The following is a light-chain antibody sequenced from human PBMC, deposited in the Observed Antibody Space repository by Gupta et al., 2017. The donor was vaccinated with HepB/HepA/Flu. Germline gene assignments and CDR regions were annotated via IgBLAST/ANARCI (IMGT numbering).Light chain of an antibody. V-gene: IGLV2-14*03. CDR3: SSYSTRSIRL. J-gene: IGLJ3*02. CDR2: DVN. Sequence: SALAPPPPASASPRRPITIPCTGTSSYVGAYNYVSWYQQHPGTAPKLMIYDVNMRPSGVSNRFSGSKSGNTASLTISGLQAEDEGDYYCSSYSTRSIRLFGGGTKLTVL. CDR1: SSYVGAYNY.